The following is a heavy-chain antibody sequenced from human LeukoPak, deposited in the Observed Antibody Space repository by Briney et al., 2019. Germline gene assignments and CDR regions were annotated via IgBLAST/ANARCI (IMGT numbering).Heavy chain of an antibody. V-gene: IGHV3-9*01. J-gene: IGHJ6*02. D-gene: IGHD1-26*01. CDR3: AKAEPPGRYYYSGMDV. CDR2: ISWNSGSI. CDR1: GFTFDDYA. Sequence: GGSLRLSCAASGFTFDDYAMHWVRQAPGKGLEWVSGISWNSGSIGYADSVKGRFTISRDNAKNSLYLQMNSLRAEDTALYYCAKAEPPGRYYYSGMDVWGQGTTVTVSS.